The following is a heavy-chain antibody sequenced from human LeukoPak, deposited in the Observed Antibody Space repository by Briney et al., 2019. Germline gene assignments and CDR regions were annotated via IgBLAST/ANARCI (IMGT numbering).Heavy chain of an antibody. CDR3: AKDTHSNYGRDWFDP. CDR2: ISGDGGST. CDR1: GFTFDDYA. V-gene: IGHV3-43*02. D-gene: IGHD4-11*01. Sequence: GGSLRLSCAASGFTFDDYAMHWVRQAPGKGLEWVSLISGDGGSTYYADSVKGRFTISRDNSKNSLYLQMNSLRTEDTALYYCAKDTHSNYGRDWFDPWGQGTLVTVSS. J-gene: IGHJ5*02.